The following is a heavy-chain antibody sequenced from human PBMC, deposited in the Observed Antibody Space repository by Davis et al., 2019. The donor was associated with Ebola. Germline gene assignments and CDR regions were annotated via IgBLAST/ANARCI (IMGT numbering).Heavy chain of an antibody. D-gene: IGHD2-15*01. J-gene: IGHJ4*02. V-gene: IGHV3-21*04. CDR2: ISSSSSYI. CDR3: AREGVGLLLDY. Sequence: PGGSLRFSCVASGFTFSSYSMNWVRQAPGKGLEWVSSISSSSSYIYYADSVKGRFTISRDNAKNSLYLQMNSLRAEDTAVYYCAREGVGLLLDYWGQGTLVTVSS. CDR1: GFTFSSYS.